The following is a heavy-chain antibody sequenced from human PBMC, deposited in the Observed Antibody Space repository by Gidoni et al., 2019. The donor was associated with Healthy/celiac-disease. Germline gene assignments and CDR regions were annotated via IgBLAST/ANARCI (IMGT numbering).Heavy chain of an antibody. CDR3: ARGRATFQGFLEWFTGGFDP. D-gene: IGHD3-3*01. CDR2: INHSGST. CDR1: GVSFSGYY. J-gene: IGHJ5*02. V-gene: IGHV4-34*01. Sequence: QVQLQQWGAGLLKPSETLSLTCAVYGVSFSGYYWSWIRQPPGKGLEWIGEINHSGSTNYNPSLKSRVTISVDTSKNQFSLKLSSVTAADTAVYYCARGRATFQGFLEWFTGGFDPWGQGTLVTVSS.